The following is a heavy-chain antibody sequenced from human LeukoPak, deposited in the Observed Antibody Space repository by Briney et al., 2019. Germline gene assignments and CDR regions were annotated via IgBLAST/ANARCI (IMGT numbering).Heavy chain of an antibody. J-gene: IGHJ4*02. Sequence: SETLSLTCSVSGASIKSGDDYWIWIRQPPGKGLEWIGHMYYSGSTYYKPSLRSRVTMSLDTSKNQFSLKPTSVTAADTAVYYCARVRGVCSGRSCYEIDSWGQGALVTVSS. D-gene: IGHD2-15*01. V-gene: IGHV4-30-4*01. CDR2: MYYSGST. CDR3: ARVRGVCSGRSCYEIDS. CDR1: GASIKSGDDY.